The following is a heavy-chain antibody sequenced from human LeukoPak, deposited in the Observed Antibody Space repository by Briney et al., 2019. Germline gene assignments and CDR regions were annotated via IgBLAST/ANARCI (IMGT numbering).Heavy chain of an antibody. CDR2: ISGSGGST. CDR3: AKALDSRWYFYGMDV. CDR1: GFTFSSYA. V-gene: IGHV3-23*01. D-gene: IGHD6-13*01. J-gene: IGHJ6*02. Sequence: PGGSLRLSCAASGFTFSSYAMSWVRQAPGKGLEWVSAISGSGGSTYYADSVKGRFTISRDNSKNTLYLQMNSLRAEDTAVYYCAKALDSRWYFYGMDVWGQGTTVTVSS.